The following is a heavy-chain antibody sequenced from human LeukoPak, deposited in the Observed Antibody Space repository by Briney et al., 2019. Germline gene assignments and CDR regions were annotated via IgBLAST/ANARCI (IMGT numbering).Heavy chain of an antibody. CDR2: ISAYNGDT. Sequence: ASVKVSCKTSGYIFAHNGISWVRQAPGQGPEWMGWISAYNGDTNYAQNFQGRVTMTTDTSTSTAYMELRSLRSDDTAVYYCARVEMYYFDYWGQGTLVTVSS. CDR1: GYIFAHNG. CDR3: ARVEMYYFDY. V-gene: IGHV1-18*01. J-gene: IGHJ4*02. D-gene: IGHD1-1*01.